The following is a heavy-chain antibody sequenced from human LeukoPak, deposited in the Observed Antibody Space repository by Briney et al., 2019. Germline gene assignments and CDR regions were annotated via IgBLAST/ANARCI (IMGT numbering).Heavy chain of an antibody. J-gene: IGHJ3*02. V-gene: IGHV4-38-2*02. CDR1: GYSISSGYY. CDR3: ARVYPLSRYCSGGSCRDDAFDI. Sequence: SETLSLTCTVSGYSISSGYYWGWIRQPPGKGLEWIGSIYHSGSTYYSPSLKSRVTISVDTSKNQFSLKLSSVTAADTAVYYCARVYPLSRYCSGGSCRDDAFDIWGQGTMVTVSS. D-gene: IGHD2-15*01. CDR2: IYHSGST.